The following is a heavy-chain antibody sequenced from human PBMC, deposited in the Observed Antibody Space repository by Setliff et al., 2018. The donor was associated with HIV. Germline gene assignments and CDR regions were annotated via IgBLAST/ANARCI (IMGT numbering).Heavy chain of an antibody. CDR3: ARLGYYNFWSGYWTDY. CDR2: IYYSGST. CDR1: GGSIRATSYY. J-gene: IGHJ4*01. V-gene: IGHV4-39*01. D-gene: IGHD3-3*01. Sequence: SETLSLTCTVSGGSIRATSYYWGWIRQPPGKGLEWIGSIYYSGSTKYNPSLKSRVTISLDMSKNQFSLKLNSVTAADTATYYCARLGYYNFWSGYWTDYWGHGTLGTV.